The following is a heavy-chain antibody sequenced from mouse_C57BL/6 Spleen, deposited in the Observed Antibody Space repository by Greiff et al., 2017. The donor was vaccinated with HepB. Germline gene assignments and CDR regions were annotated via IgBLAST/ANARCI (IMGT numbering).Heavy chain of an antibody. CDR2: ISGGGGNT. CDR1: GFTFSSYT. J-gene: IGHJ2*01. CDR3: ARHHWDYFDY. V-gene: IGHV5-9*01. D-gene: IGHD4-1*01. Sequence: EVKLMESGGGLVKPGGSLKLSCAASGFTFSSYTMSWVRQTPEKRLEWVATISGGGGNTYYPDSVKGRFTISRDNAKNTLYLQMSSLRSEDTALYYCARHHWDYFDYWGQGTTLTVSS.